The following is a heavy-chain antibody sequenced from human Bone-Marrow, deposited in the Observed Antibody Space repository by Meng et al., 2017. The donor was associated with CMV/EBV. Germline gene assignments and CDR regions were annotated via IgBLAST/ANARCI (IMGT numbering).Heavy chain of an antibody. CDR3: ASKGRRNYYYYGMDV. V-gene: IGHV3-48*03. CDR1: GFTFSSYE. CDR2: ISSSGSTI. Sequence: GESLKISCAASGFTFSSYEMNWVRQAPGKGLEWVSYISSSGSTIYYADSVEGRFTISRDNAKNSLYLQMNSLRAEDTAVYYCASKGRRNYYYYGMDVWGQGTTVTVSS. J-gene: IGHJ6*02.